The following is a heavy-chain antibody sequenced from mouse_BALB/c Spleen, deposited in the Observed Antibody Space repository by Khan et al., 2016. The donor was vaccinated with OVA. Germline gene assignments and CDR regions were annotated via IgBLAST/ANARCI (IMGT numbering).Heavy chain of an antibody. V-gene: IGHV1-7*01. CDR2: INPSTDYT. CDR1: GYTFTNYW. CDR3: VNHGSSSAWFTY. J-gene: IGHJ3*01. D-gene: IGHD1-1*01. Sequence: QIQLVQSGAELAKPGASVKMSCKASGYTFTNYWMHWVKQRPGQGLEWIGYINPSTDYTEYNQKFKDKASLTADKSSSTAYMQLTSLTSEDSALYYCVNHGSSSAWFTYWGPGTLVPVSA.